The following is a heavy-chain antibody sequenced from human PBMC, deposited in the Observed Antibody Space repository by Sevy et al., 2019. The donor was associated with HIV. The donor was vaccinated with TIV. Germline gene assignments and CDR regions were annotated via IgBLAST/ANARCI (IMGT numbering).Heavy chain of an antibody. Sequence: AGSLRLSCAASGFTFSSYWMSWVHQAPGKELEWVANIKQDGSEKYYVDSVKGRFTISRDNAKNSLYLQMNSLRAEDTAVYYCARDYPPTRRGYFDYWGQGTLVTVSS. CDR3: ARDYPPTRRGYFDY. CDR1: GFTFSSYW. J-gene: IGHJ4*02. V-gene: IGHV3-7*01. CDR2: IKQDGSEK.